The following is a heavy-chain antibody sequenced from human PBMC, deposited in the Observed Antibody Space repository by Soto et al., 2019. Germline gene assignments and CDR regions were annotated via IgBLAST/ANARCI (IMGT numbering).Heavy chain of an antibody. J-gene: IGHJ4*02. Sequence: SETLSLTCTVSGGSISSYYWSWMRQPPGKGLEWIGYIFYSGSTNYNPSLKSRVTISVDTSKNQFSLKLSSVTAADTAVYYCARHRSFSYYYFDSWGQGTLVTVS. V-gene: IGHV4-59*01. D-gene: IGHD3-22*01. CDR1: GGSISSYY. CDR2: IFYSGST. CDR3: ARHRSFSYYYFDS.